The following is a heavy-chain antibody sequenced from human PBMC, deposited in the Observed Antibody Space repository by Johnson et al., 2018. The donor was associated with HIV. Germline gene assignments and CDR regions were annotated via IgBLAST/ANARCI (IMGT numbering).Heavy chain of an antibody. V-gene: IGHV3-33*06. CDR2: IWYDGSNK. CDR3: AKRGDSSGDAFDI. J-gene: IGHJ3*02. D-gene: IGHD6-25*01. CDR1: GFTFNNYG. Sequence: QMLLVESGGGVVRPGGSLRLSCAASGFTFNNYGMHWVRQAPGKGLEWVAVIWYDGSNKYYADSVKGRFTISRDNSKNTLYLQMNSLRAEDTAVYYCAKRGDSSGDAFDIWGQGTMVTVSS.